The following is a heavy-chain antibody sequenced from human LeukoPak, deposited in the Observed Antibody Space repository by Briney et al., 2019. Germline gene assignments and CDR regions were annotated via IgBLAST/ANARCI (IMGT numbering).Heavy chain of an antibody. CDR2: IIPIFGTA. CDR1: GYTFTSYG. CDR3: ARGVSSPFDP. Sequence: SVKVSCKASGYTFTSYGISWVRQAPGQGLEWMGGIIPIFGTANYAQKFQGRVTITADESTSTAYMELSSLRSEDTAVYYCARGVSSPFDPWGQGTLVTVSS. V-gene: IGHV1-69*13. J-gene: IGHJ5*02. D-gene: IGHD6-13*01.